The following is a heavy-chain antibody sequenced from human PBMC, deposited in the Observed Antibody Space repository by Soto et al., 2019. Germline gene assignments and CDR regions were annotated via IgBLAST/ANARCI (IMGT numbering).Heavy chain of an antibody. D-gene: IGHD6-13*01. V-gene: IGHV3-33*01. Sequence: PGGSLRLSCAASGFTFSSYGMHWVRQAPGKGLEWVAVIWYDGSNKYYADSVKGRFTISRDNSKNTLYLQMNSLRAEDTAVYYCARGPGSSSWIDYWGQGTLVTVSS. CDR1: GFTFSSYG. CDR2: IWYDGSNK. J-gene: IGHJ4*02. CDR3: ARGPGSSSWIDY.